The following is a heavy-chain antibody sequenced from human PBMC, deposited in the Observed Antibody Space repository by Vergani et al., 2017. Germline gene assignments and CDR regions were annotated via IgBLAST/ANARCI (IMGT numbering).Heavy chain of an antibody. D-gene: IGHD2-2*02. Sequence: QVQLVQSGAEVKKPGSSVKVSCKASGDTFSSYAISWVRQAPGQGLEWMGGIIPIFGTANYAQKFQGRVTITADESTSTAYMELSSLRSEDTAVYYCAREDHCSSTSCYSAFDIGGQGTMVTVSS. V-gene: IGHV1-69*01. CDR3: AREDHCSSTSCYSAFDI. CDR1: GDTFSSYA. J-gene: IGHJ3*02. CDR2: IIPIFGTA.